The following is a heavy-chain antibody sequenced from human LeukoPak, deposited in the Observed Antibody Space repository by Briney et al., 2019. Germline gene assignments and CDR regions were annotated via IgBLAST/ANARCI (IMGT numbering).Heavy chain of an antibody. D-gene: IGHD6-13*01. J-gene: IGHJ3*02. CDR3: ARVGSWSDAFDI. CDR1: GGSISSSSYY. V-gene: IGHV4-39*07. CDR2: IYYSGST. Sequence: SETLSLTCTVSGGSISSSSYYWGWIRQPPGKGPEWIGSIYYSGSTYYNPSLKSRVTISVDTSKNQFSLKLSSVTAADTAVYYCARVGSWSDAFDIWGQGTMVTVSS.